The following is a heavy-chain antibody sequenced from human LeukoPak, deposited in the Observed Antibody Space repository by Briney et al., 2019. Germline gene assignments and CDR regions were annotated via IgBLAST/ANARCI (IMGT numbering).Heavy chain of an antibody. CDR3: ARVLRQRALFDP. CDR2: INPNSGGT. CDR1: GYTFTDHY. D-gene: IGHD6-25*01. Sequence: ASVKVSCKASGYTFTDHYMHWVRQAPGQGLEWMGWINPNSGGTIYAQKLQGRVTMTTDTSTSTAYMELRSLRSDDTAVYYCARVLRQRALFDPWGQGTLVTVSS. J-gene: IGHJ5*02. V-gene: IGHV1-2*02.